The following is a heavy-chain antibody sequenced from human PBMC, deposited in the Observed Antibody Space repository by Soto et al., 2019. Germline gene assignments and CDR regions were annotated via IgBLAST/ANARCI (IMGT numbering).Heavy chain of an antibody. CDR1: GFTFSSYA. D-gene: IGHD4-4*01. Sequence: EVQLLESGGGLVQPGGSLRLSCAASGFTFSSYAMSWVRQAPGKGLEWVSAISGSGGSTYYADSVKGRFTISRDNSKNTLYLQMNSLRAEDTAVYYCAKDADYSNYESHYYYYYYMDVWGKGTTVTVSS. CDR3: AKDADYSNYESHYYYYYYMDV. V-gene: IGHV3-23*01. CDR2: ISGSGGST. J-gene: IGHJ6*03.